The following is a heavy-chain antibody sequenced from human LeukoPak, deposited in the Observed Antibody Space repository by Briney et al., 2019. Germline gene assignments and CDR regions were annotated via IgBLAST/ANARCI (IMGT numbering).Heavy chain of an antibody. CDR3: ARHVSCSGGSCYLYYYYYMDV. Sequence: PSETLSLTCAVYGGSFSAYYWSWIRQPPGKGLEWIGEINHSGSTNYNPSLKSRVTISVDTSKNQFSLKLSSVTAADTAVYYCARHVSCSGGSCYLYYYYYMDVWGKGTTVTISS. J-gene: IGHJ6*03. CDR2: INHSGST. D-gene: IGHD2-15*01. CDR1: GGSFSAYY. V-gene: IGHV4-34*01.